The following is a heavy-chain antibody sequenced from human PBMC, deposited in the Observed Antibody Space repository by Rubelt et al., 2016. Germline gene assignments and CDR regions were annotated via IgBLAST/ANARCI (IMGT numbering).Heavy chain of an antibody. D-gene: IGHD5-18*01. CDR2: ITAGHGNT. J-gene: IGHJ2*01. V-gene: IGHV1-3*01. Sequence: QVQLVQSGVEVKKPGASVKVSRKASGYTFTSYAMHWVRQAPGHRLEWMGWITAGHGNTKYSQKFQGSVTSTRDTPASTAYMELSSLRSEDTAVYYCARSKDTAMVTDADWYFDLWGRGTLVTVSS. CDR3: ARSKDTAMVTDADWYFDL. CDR1: GYTFTSYA.